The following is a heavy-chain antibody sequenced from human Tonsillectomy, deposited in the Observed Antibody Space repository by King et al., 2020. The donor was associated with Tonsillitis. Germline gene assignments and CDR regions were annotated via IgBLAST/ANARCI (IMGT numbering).Heavy chain of an antibody. V-gene: IGHV3-15*01. CDR2: VKSKNDGGTT. Sequence: VQLVESGGGLLRPGGSLRLSCAASGFTFTTAWMIWVRQAPGEGLEWIALVKSKNDGGTTHYSAPVKGRFTISRDDSTNTLNLQMNGLKTDDTAIYYGTSDAPGGGGGEFDYWGQGTLVTVSS. CDR1: GFTFTTAW. J-gene: IGHJ4*02. D-gene: IGHD3-16*01. CDR3: TSDAPGGGGGEFDY.